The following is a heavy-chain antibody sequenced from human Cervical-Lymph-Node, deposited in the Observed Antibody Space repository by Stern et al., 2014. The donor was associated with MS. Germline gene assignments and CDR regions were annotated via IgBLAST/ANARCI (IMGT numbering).Heavy chain of an antibody. CDR3: ARVGSSYWYFDL. CDR2: IYHSGST. Sequence: QEQLQESGPGLVKPSGTLSLTCAVSGGSISSRNWWSWVRQPPGKRLEWIGEIYHSGSTNYNPSLQSRVTLSVDKAKNQFSLKLSSVTAADTAVYYCARVGSSYWYFDLWGRGTLVTVSS. V-gene: IGHV4-4*02. CDR1: GGSISSRNW. D-gene: IGHD6-13*01. J-gene: IGHJ2*01.